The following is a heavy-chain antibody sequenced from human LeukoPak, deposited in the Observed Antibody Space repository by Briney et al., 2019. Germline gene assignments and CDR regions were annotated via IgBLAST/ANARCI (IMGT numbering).Heavy chain of an antibody. J-gene: IGHJ3*02. CDR3: ARSGYYDSSGYRGGAFDI. V-gene: IGHV1-46*01. CDR1: GYTFTSYY. Sequence: ASVKVSCKASGYTFTSYYMHWVRQAPGQGLEWMGIINPSGGSTSYAQKFQGRVTMTRDMSTSTVYMELSSLRSEDTAVYYCARSGYYDSSGYRGGAFDIWGQGTMVTVSS. D-gene: IGHD3-22*01. CDR2: INPSGGST.